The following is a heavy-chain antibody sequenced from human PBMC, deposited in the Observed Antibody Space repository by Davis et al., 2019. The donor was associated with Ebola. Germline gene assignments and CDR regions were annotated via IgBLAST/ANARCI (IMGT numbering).Heavy chain of an antibody. CDR2: IYTGDSDT. D-gene: IGHD4-11*01. J-gene: IGHJ3*02. V-gene: IGHV5-51*01. Sequence: GESLKISCKGSGYSFTNHWIGWVRQMPGKGLEWMGIIYTGDSDTRYSPSFRGQVTISAEKSIRAAYLQWSNLKASDTAMYYCATLRRTVTGMDDAFDIWGQGTMVTVS. CDR3: ATLRRTVTGMDDAFDI. CDR1: GYSFTNHW.